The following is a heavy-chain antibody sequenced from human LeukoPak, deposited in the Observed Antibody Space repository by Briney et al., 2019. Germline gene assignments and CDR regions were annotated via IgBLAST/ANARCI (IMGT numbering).Heavy chain of an antibody. CDR2: IYYSGSN. Sequence: SETLSLTCTVSGGSISSSSYYWGWIRQPPGKGLEWIGNIYYSGSNYYNPSLKSRVTISIDTSKNQFSLKLSSVTAADTAVYYCCTYSSSSLDAFDIWGQGTMVTVSS. CDR1: GGSISSSSYY. D-gene: IGHD6-13*01. V-gene: IGHV4-39*07. J-gene: IGHJ3*02. CDR3: CTYSSSSLDAFDI.